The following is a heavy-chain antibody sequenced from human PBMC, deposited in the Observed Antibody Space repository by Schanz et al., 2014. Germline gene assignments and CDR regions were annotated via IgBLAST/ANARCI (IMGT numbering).Heavy chain of an antibody. Sequence: QVQLVQSGAEVKKPGASVKVSCKASGYTLTNFDINWVRQAPGQGLEWLGRFTHISQKFQGRVTMTRDTSSTTAYMELNSLRSDDTAVYYCVRELSGGTFDYWGQGTLVTVSS. CDR1: GYTLTNFD. CDR2: FT. CDR3: VRELSGGTFDY. V-gene: IGHV1-2*06. J-gene: IGHJ4*02. D-gene: IGHD1-1*01.